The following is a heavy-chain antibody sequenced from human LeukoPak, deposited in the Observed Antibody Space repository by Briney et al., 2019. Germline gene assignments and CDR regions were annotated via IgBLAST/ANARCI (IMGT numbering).Heavy chain of an antibody. D-gene: IGHD3-10*01. CDR2: IKQDGSEK. CDR1: GFTFSSYW. V-gene: IGHV3-7*01. J-gene: IGHJ4*01. CDR3: ARDYYGSGGYFPYYFDY. Sequence: GGSLRLSCAASGFTFSSYWRSWVRQAPGKGQEWVANIKQDGSEKYYVDSVKGRFTISRDNAKNSLYLQMNSLRAEDPAVYYCARDYYGSGGYFPYYFDYWGQGTLVTVSS.